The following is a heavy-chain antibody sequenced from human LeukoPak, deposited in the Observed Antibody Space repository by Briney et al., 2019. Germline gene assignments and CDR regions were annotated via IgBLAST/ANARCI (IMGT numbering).Heavy chain of an antibody. Sequence: GGSLRLSCAASGFTFSSYGMHWVRQAPGKGLEWVTLIWYDGSKKYYADSVKGRFTISRDNSKNTLYLQMNSLRAEDTALYYCARPTTVTTSDAFDIWGQGTMVTVSS. CDR1: GFTFSSYG. D-gene: IGHD4-17*01. CDR3: ARPTTVTTSDAFDI. CDR2: IWYDGSKK. J-gene: IGHJ3*02. V-gene: IGHV3-33*08.